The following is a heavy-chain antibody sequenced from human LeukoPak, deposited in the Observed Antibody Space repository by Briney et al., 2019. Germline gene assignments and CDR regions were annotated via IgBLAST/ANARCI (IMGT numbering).Heavy chain of an antibody. CDR1: GFTFSSYG. CDR2: ISYDGSNK. D-gene: IGHD3-10*01. Sequence: GGSLRLSCAASGFTFSSYGMHWVRQAPGKGLEWVAVISYDGSNKYYADSVKGRFTISRDNSKNTLYLQMNSLRAEDTAVYYCAKALRSGFGDHYYYYGMDVWGQGTTVTVSS. J-gene: IGHJ6*02. V-gene: IGHV3-30*18. CDR3: AKALRSGFGDHYYYYGMDV.